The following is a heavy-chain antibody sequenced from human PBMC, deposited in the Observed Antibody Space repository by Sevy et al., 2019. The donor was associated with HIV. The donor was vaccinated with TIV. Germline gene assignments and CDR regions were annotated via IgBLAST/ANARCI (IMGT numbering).Heavy chain of an antibody. J-gene: IGHJ4*02. CDR1: GYRLSELS. D-gene: IGHD1-26*01. Sequence: ASVKVSCNVSGYRLSELSTYWVRQTPAKGLEGMGGFDPEYEDPIYAQNFQGRVTMTEDTSTDTAYMELSSLTSEDTAMYYCATLIVGTSYLRLWGPGTLVTVSS. CDR3: ATLIVGTSYLRL. V-gene: IGHV1-24*01. CDR2: FDPEYEDP.